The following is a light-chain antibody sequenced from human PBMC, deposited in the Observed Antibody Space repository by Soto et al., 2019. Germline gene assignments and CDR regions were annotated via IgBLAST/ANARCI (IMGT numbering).Light chain of an antibody. CDR3: QQYVTYSWT. J-gene: IGKJ1*01. CDR2: AAS. V-gene: IGKV1-39*01. Sequence: DILLTQSPSSLSASVGDRVTITCRASQNIDMYLSWYQQKPGRAPKLLIYAASTLQSGVPSRFSGSGSGTEFTLTISNLQPDDFATYYCQQYVTYSWTFGRGTKVDIK. CDR1: QNIDMY.